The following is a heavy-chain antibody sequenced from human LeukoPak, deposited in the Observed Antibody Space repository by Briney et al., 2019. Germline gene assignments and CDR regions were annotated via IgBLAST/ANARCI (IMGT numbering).Heavy chain of an antibody. J-gene: IGHJ4*02. CDR2: ISGSADST. D-gene: IGHD6-19*01. CDR3: AKRNSSGWAPFWY. Sequence: GGSLTLFCGASGFPFRTYAMSCVPHAPGKGLEWLSAISGSADSTYYADSVKGRFTISRDNSKNTLYLQMNSLRAEDTAIYYCAKRNSSGWAPFWYWGQGTLVTVSS. CDR1: GFPFRTYA. V-gene: IGHV3-23*01.